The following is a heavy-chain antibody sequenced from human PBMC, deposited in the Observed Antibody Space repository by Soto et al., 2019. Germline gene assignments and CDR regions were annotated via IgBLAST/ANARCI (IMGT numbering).Heavy chain of an antibody. Sequence: QVPLVESGGGVVQPSMSLSRSCAASGFTFSSYGMHWVRQAPGKGLEWVEVISYDGSNKYYADSVNGRFTISRDNSKNTMYLQMRSLRAEDTAVYYCAECGRVRGDYYDYGMDVWGQGNTVTVST. V-gene: IGHV3-30*18. CDR2: ISYDGSNK. D-gene: IGHD3-10*01. CDR3: AECGRVRGDYYDYGMDV. J-gene: IGHJ6*01. CDR1: GFTFSSYG.